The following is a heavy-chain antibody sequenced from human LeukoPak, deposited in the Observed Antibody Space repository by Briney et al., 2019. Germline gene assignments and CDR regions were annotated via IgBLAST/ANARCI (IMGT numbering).Heavy chain of an antibody. CDR2: ISWDGGST. V-gene: IGHV3-43D*03. CDR1: GFTFDDYA. J-gene: IGHJ5*02. Sequence: GGSLRLSCAASGFTFDDYAMHWVRQAPGKGLEWVSLISWDGGSTYYADSVKGRFTISRDNSKNSLYLQMNSLRAEDTAVYYCARGRAVVAASDSWFDPWGQGTLVTVSS. D-gene: IGHD2-15*01. CDR3: ARGRAVVAASDSWFDP.